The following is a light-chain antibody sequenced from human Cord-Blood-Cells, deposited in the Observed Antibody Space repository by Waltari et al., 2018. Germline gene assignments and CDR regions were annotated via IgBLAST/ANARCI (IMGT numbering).Light chain of an antibody. CDR1: SSDVGGYNY. J-gene: IGLJ1*01. CDR2: EVS. V-gene: IGLV2-14*01. Sequence: QSALTQPASVSGSPGQSITIYCTGTSSDVGGYNYVSWYQQHPGKAPKLMIYEVSTRPSGVSNRFSGSKSGNTASLTISGLQAEDEADYYCSSYTSSSTLYVFGTGTKVTVL. CDR3: SSYTSSSTLYV.